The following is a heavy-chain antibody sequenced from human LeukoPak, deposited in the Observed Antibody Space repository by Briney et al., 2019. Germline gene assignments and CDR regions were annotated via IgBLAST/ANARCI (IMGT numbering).Heavy chain of an antibody. Sequence: PGGSLRLPCAASGFTFSSYAMHWVRQAPGKGLEWVAVISYDGSNKYYADSVKGRFTISRDNSKNTPYLQMNSLRAEDTAVYYCARAPFGELLYGDYWGQGTLVTVSS. CDR3: ARAPFGELLYGDY. J-gene: IGHJ4*02. CDR2: ISYDGSNK. D-gene: IGHD3-10*01. V-gene: IGHV3-30-3*01. CDR1: GFTFSSYA.